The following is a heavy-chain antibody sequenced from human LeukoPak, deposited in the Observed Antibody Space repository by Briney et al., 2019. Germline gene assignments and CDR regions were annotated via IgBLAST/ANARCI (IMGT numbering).Heavy chain of an antibody. CDR1: GFTVSSNY. Sequence: PGGSLRLSCAASGFTVSSNYMSWVRQAPGKGLEWVSVIYSGGSTYYADSVKGRFTISRDNSKNTLYLQMNSLRAEDTAVYYCARGSRPNYFDYWGQGTLVTVSS. V-gene: IGHV3-66*01. CDR2: IYSGGST. CDR3: ARGSRPNYFDY. J-gene: IGHJ4*02.